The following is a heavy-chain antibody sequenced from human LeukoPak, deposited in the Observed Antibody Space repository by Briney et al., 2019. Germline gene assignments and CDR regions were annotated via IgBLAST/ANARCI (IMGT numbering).Heavy chain of an antibody. CDR2: ISSSSSTI. CDR1: GFTFSIYS. V-gene: IGHV3-48*02. D-gene: IGHD3-16*02. Sequence: GGSLRLSCAASGFTFSIYSMNWVRQAPGKGLEWLSYISSSSSTIYYADSVKGRFTISRDDARNSLYLQMNSLRDEDTAVYYCATDFTASYRLDYWGQGTLVTVSS. J-gene: IGHJ4*02. CDR3: ATDFTASYRLDY.